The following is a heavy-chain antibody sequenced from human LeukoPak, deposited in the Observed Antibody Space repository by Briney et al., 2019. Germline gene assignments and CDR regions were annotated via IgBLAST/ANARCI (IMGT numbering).Heavy chain of an antibody. CDR2: INPNSGGT. J-gene: IGHJ5*02. CDR3: AGVYYGSGRTWFDP. D-gene: IGHD3-10*01. CDR1: GYTFTGYY. V-gene: IGHV1-2*02. Sequence: ASVKVSCKPSGYTFTGYYMHWVRQAPGQGLEWMGWINPNSGGTNYAQKFQGRVTITADESTSTAYMELSSLRSEDTAVYYCAGVYYGSGRTWFDPWGQGTLVTVSS.